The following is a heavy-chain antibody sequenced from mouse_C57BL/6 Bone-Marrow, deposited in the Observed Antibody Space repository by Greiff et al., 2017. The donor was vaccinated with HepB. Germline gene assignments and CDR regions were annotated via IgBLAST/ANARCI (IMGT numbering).Heavy chain of an antibody. J-gene: IGHJ1*03. D-gene: IGHD1-1*01. CDR2: INPSSGYT. CDR1: GYTFTSYW. V-gene: IGHV1-7*01. CDR3: ARRAYGSSYYWYFDV. Sequence: QVQLKQSGAELAKPGASVKMSCKASGYTFTSYWMHWVKQRPGQGLEWIGYINPSSGYTKYNQKFKDKATLTADKSSSTAYMQLSSLTYEDSAVYYCARRAYGSSYYWYFDVWGTGTTVTVSS.